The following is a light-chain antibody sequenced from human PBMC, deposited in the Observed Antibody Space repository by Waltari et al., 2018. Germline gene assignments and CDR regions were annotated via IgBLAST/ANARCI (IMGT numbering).Light chain of an antibody. CDR2: DVS. CDR1: SSAIGRYDI. V-gene: IGLV2-23*02. CDR3: CSYAGNYIWV. J-gene: IGLJ3*02. Sequence: QSALTQPASVSGSPGQSVTISCTGASSAIGRYDIVSWYQQHPGNAPKLIICDVSKRPSGVSDRVSGSKSGDTASLTISGLQFEDEADYCCCSYAGNYIWVFGGGTRLTVL.